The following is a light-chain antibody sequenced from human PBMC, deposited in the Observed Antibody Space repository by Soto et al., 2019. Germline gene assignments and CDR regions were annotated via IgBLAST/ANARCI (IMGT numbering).Light chain of an antibody. CDR3: AAWHDSRNAWV. V-gene: IGLV1-44*01. J-gene: IGLJ3*02. CDR1: SSQIGSNT. Sequence: QPVLTQPPSLSGTPGQRVTISCSGSSSQIGSNTVSWYQQLPGKAPKLLIYDNDRRPSGVPDRFSGSKSGTSGSRAISDLHSEDEAEYFCAAWHDSRNAWVFGGGTKLTVL. CDR2: DND.